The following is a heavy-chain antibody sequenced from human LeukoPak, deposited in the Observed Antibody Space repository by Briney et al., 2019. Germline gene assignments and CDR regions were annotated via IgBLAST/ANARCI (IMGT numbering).Heavy chain of an antibody. CDR3: ARGSITTRTFDY. Sequence: GGSLRLSCAASGFTFSDYYMNWIRQAPGKGLEWVSYITSGSTIYYADSVKGRFTISRDNAKNSLYLQMNSLRAEDTAVYFCARGSITTRTFDYWGQGTLVTVS. CDR2: ITSGSTI. V-gene: IGHV3-11*01. CDR1: GFTFSDYY. D-gene: IGHD4-11*01. J-gene: IGHJ4*02.